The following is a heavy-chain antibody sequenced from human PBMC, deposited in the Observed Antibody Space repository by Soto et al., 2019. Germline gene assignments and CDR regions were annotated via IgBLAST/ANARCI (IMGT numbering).Heavy chain of an antibody. CDR1: EISLNIYW. Sequence: PGGSLRLSCTASEISLNIYWMHWVRQAPGKGLVWVARINPESTTITYADSVTGRFTISRDYAKDTLYLQMNGLSAEDTAIYYCTKDTFGGRDSWGQGTLVTV. J-gene: IGHJ4*02. D-gene: IGHD2-15*01. CDR3: TKDTFGGRDS. CDR2: INPESTTI. V-gene: IGHV3-74*01.